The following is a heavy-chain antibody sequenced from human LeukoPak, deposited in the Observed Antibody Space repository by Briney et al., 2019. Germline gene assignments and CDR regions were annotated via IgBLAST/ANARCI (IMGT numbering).Heavy chain of an antibody. V-gene: IGHV3-23*01. Sequence: PGGSLRLSCAASGFTFSSYGMHWVRQAPGKGLEWVSVVIGSSGSTDYADSVKGRFTISRDNSKNTLYLEMNSLRAEDTAIYYCAKGGYDYIEIGYFDYWGQGTLVTVSS. CDR3: AKGGYDYIEIGYFDY. J-gene: IGHJ4*02. CDR1: GFTFSSYG. D-gene: IGHD5-12*01. CDR2: VIGSSGST.